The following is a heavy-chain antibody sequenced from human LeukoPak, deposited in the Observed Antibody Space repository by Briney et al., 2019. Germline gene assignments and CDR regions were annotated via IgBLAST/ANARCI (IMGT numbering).Heavy chain of an antibody. Sequence: GASVKVSRKASGYTFTGYYMHWVRQAPGQGLEWMGRINPNSGGTNYAQKFQGRVTMTRDTSISTAYMELSRLRSDDTAVYYCAVGSTLGYYDSSGYSGRYFQHWGQGTLVTVSS. D-gene: IGHD3-22*01. J-gene: IGHJ1*01. CDR2: INPNSGGT. CDR3: AVGSTLGYYDSSGYSGRYFQH. CDR1: GYTFTGYY. V-gene: IGHV1-2*06.